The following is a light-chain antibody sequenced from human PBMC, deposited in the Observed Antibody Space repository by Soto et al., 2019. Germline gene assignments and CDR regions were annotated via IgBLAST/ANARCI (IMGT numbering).Light chain of an antibody. CDR3: QQLNSYPQIT. CDR1: QGISSY. J-gene: IGKJ5*01. V-gene: IGKV1-9*01. Sequence: DIQLTQSPSFLSASVGDRVTITCRASQGISSYLAWYQQKPGKAPKLLIYAASTLQSGVPSSFSGSGSGTEFTLTISSLQPEDFATYYCQQLNSYPQITFGQWTRLEIK. CDR2: AAS.